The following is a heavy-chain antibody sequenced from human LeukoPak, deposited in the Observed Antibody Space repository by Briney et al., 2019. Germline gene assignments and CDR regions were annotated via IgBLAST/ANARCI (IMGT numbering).Heavy chain of an antibody. J-gene: IGHJ4*02. Sequence: SETLSLTCTVSGGSISSYYWSWLRQPPGKGLEWLGYIYYCGSTNYNPSLKSRVTISVDTSKNQFSLKLSSVTAADTAVYYCARHRVYYDFLTGYYPTHYFDYWGQGTLVTVSS. CDR3: ARHRVYYDFLTGYYPTHYFDY. CDR1: GGSISSYY. CDR2: IYYCGST. D-gene: IGHD3-9*01. V-gene: IGHV4-59*08.